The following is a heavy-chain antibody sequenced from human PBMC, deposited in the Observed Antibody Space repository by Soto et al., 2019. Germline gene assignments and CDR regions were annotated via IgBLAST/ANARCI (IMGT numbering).Heavy chain of an antibody. CDR3: ASLSAGYYYDSSGYYFDY. CDR1: GGSISRGGYY. CDR2: IYSSGST. V-gene: IGHV4-31*03. D-gene: IGHD3-22*01. Sequence: NPSETLSLTCTVSGGSISRGGYYWSWIRQLPGKSLEWIGYIYSSGSTYYNASLKNRVTISVDTSKNQFSLTLTSVTAADTAVYYCASLSAGYYYDSSGYYFDYWGQGTLVTVSS. J-gene: IGHJ4*02.